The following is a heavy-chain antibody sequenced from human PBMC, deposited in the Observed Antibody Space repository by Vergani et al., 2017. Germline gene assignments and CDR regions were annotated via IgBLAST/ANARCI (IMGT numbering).Heavy chain of an antibody. J-gene: IGHJ6*02. CDR2: IRYDGSNK. D-gene: IGHD1-26*01. CDR3: AKDPRGSSDNYYYYCGMDV. CDR1: GFTFSSYG. V-gene: IGHV3-30*02. Sequence: QVQLVESGGGVVQPGGSLRLSCAASGFTFSSYGMHWVRQAPGKGLEWVAFIRYDGSNKYYADSVKGRFTISRDNSKNTLYLQMNSLRAEDTAVYYCAKDPRGSSDNYYYYCGMDVWGQGTTVTVSS.